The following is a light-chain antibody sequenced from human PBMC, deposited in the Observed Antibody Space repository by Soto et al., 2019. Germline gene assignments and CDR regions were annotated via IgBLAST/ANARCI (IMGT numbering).Light chain of an antibody. CDR3: QHYGSSPPDT. V-gene: IGKV3-20*01. Sequence: ELVLMQSPGALSLSLGESATLSCRASQSVSTKDVAWYQQKPGQAPSLLIYGTSNRGADVPDRFSATGSGTDFSLTISRVQPEDFAVYYCQHYGSSPPDTFGQGTKLEIK. CDR1: QSVSTKD. J-gene: IGKJ2*01. CDR2: GTS.